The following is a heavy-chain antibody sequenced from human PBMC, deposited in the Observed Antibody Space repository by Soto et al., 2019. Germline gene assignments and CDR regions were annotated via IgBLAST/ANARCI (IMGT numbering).Heavy chain of an antibody. V-gene: IGHV3-23*01. CDR3: GKGRSYYYYYGVDV. J-gene: IGHJ6*02. CDR2: IIDSGGST. D-gene: IGHD1-26*01. Sequence: PGGSLRLSCAASGCNIISCSMGWVRKTPGKGLEWVSDIIDSGGSTYYADAVKGRFTISRDNSKSTLYLQMNSLRAEDTAVYYCGKGRSYYYYYGVDVWGQGTTVTVSS. CDR1: GCNIISCS.